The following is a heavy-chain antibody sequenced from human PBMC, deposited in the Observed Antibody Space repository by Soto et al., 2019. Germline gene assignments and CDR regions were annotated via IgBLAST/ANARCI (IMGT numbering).Heavy chain of an antibody. Sequence: SETLSLTCTVSGASISGFYWSWIRKSAGKGREWIGRIEAPGTTDYNPSLKSRVMMSVDTSKKQFSLKLRSVTAADTAVYYCVRDGTKTLRDWFDPWGQG. CDR1: GASISGFY. D-gene: IGHD1-1*01. J-gene: IGHJ5*02. CDR2: IEAPGTT. CDR3: VRDGTKTLRDWFDP. V-gene: IGHV4-4*07.